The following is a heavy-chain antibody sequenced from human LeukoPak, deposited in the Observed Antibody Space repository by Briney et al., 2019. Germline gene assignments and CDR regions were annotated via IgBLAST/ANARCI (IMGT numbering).Heavy chain of an antibody. CDR1: GFTFSSYW. V-gene: IGHV3-7*03. Sequence: PGGSLRLSCAASGFTFSSYWMSWVRQAPGKGLEWVANIKQDGSEKYYVDSVKGRFTISRDNSKNTLSLQMNSLRAEDTAVYYCAKGRGSSSTSCADYWGQGTLVTVSS. D-gene: IGHD2-2*01. J-gene: IGHJ4*02. CDR2: IKQDGSEK. CDR3: AKGRGSSSTSCADY.